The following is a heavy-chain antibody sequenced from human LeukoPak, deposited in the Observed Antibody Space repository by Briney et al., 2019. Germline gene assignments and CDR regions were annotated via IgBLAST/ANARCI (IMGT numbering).Heavy chain of an antibody. CDR2: IIPIFGTA. Sequence: GASVKVSCKASGGTFSSYAISWVRQAPGQGLEWMGGIIPIFGTANYAQKFQGRVTITADESTSTAYMELSSLRSEDTAVYYCARDGPGYDSSAYYYYYGMDVWGQGTTVTVSS. CDR3: ARDGPGYDSSAYYYYYGMDV. V-gene: IGHV1-69*13. J-gene: IGHJ6*02. CDR1: GGTFSSYA. D-gene: IGHD3-22*01.